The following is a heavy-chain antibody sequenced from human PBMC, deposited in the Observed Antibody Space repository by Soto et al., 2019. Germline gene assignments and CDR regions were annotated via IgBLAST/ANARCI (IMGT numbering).Heavy chain of an antibody. Sequence: SETLSLTCTVSGGSISSYYWSWIRQPPGKGLEWIGYIYYSGSTNYNPSLKSRVTISVDTSKNQFSLKLSSVTAADTAEYYFARAYSSSKHPYSSYGMDVWGQGTTVTVSS. CDR2: IYYSGST. D-gene: IGHD6-6*01. CDR3: ARAYSSSKHPYSSYGMDV. J-gene: IGHJ6*02. CDR1: GGSISSYY. V-gene: IGHV4-59*01.